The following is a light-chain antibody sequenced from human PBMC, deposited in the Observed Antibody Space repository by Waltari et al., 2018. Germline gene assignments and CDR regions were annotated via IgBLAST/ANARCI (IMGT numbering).Light chain of an antibody. V-gene: IGLV2-14*01. Sequence: QSALTQPASVSGSPGQPITISCIATSSYVGSYNFVSWYQQHPGKAPNLMICEVSNRPSGVSNRFSGSKSGNTASLTISGLQAEDEADYYCTSYTSSTTWVFGGGTKLTVL. J-gene: IGLJ3*02. CDR3: TSYTSSTTWV. CDR1: SSYVGSYNF. CDR2: EVS.